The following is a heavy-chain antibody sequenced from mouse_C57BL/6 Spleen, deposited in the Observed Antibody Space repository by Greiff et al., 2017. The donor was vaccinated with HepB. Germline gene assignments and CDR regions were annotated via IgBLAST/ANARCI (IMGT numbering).Heavy chain of an antibody. Sequence: VQLQQSGAELVKPGASVKLSCKASGYTFTSYWMQWVKQRPGQGLEWIGEIDPSDSYTNYNQKFKGKATLTVDTSSSTAYMQLRSLTSEDSAVYFCSRLDYWGQGTTLTVSS. CDR3: SRLDY. CDR2: IDPSDSYT. CDR1: GYTFTSYW. J-gene: IGHJ2*01. V-gene: IGHV1-50*01.